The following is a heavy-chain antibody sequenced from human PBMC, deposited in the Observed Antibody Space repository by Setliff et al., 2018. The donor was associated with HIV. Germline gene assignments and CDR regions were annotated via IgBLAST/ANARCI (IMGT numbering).Heavy chain of an antibody. CDR1: GYNFHGYY. CDR2: INPNSGGT. V-gene: IGHV1-2*02. D-gene: IGHD2-8*01. Sequence: ASVKVSCKASGYNFHGYYIHWVRQAPGQGLEWMGWINPNSGGTNSAQKFQGRVTMTRDTSINTAYMELTRLRSDDTAVYYCARDSGSYCTNGVCPPGYYMDVWGKGTTVTVSS. J-gene: IGHJ6*03. CDR3: ARDSGSYCTNGVCPPGYYMDV.